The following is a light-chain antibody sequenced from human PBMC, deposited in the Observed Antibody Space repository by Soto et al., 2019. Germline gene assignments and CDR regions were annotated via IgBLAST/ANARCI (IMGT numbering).Light chain of an antibody. J-gene: IGKJ1*01. CDR1: QSVSNN. CDR3: QHYDNWPSWT. Sequence: DILMTQSPAPLSLSPVEIAILSCSDSQSVSNNLAWYQQKPGQTPRLLIYGASTRATGIPPRFSGSGSGTEFTLTISSLQSEDFALYYCQHYDNWPSWTFGQGTKVDIK. V-gene: IGKV3-15*01. CDR2: GAS.